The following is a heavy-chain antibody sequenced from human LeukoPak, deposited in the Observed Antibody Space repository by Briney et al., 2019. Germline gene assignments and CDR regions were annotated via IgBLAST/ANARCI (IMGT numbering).Heavy chain of an antibody. D-gene: IGHD3-9*01. V-gene: IGHV4-59*12. J-gene: IGHJ5*02. Sequence: SETLSLTCTVSGGSISSYYWSWIRQPPGKGLEWIGYIYYSGSTYYNPSLKSRVTISVDTSKNQFSLKLSSVTAADTAVYYCARDIGDYDILTGYAARWFDPWGQGTLVTVSS. CDR2: IYYSGST. CDR3: ARDIGDYDILTGYAARWFDP. CDR1: GGSISSYY.